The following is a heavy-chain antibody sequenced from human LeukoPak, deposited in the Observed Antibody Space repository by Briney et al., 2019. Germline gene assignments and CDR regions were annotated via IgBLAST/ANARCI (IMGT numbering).Heavy chain of an antibody. CDR3: ARARGGTYGDFFDY. J-gene: IGHJ4*02. CDR1: GFTFSGRY. Sequence: GGSLRLSCTASGFTFSGRYMDWVRQAPGKGLEWVAVISYDGSDKYYADSVKGRFTISRDSPKNTLYLQMDSLRAEDMAVYYCARARGGTYGDFFDYWGQGTLVSVSS. CDR2: ISYDGSDK. V-gene: IGHV3-30*01. D-gene: IGHD1-26*01.